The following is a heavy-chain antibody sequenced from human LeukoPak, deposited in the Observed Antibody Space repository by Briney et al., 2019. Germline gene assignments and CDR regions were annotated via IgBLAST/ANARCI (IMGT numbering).Heavy chain of an antibody. V-gene: IGHV4-59*02. CDR1: GGSVRSSH. CDR2: IYYSGTS. Sequence: SETLSLTCTVSGGSVRSSHWSWIRQPPGKGLEFIGYIYYSGTSNYNPSLKSRVTMSVDTSNNQFSLKLNSVTAADTAVYYCAKAAGYSTIYWFDPWGLGTLVTVTS. J-gene: IGHJ5*02. CDR3: AKAAGYSTIYWFDP. D-gene: IGHD6-13*01.